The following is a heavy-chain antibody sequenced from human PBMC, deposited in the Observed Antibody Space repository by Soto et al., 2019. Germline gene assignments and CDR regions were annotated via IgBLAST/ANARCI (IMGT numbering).Heavy chain of an antibody. D-gene: IGHD1-1*01. CDR3: ARGTTGTSLTVLAAFDI. Sequence: ASVKVSCKASGYTFTSYGISWVRQAPGQGLEWMGWISAYNGNTNYAQKLQGRVTMTTDTSTSTAYMELRSLRSDDTAVYYCARGTTGTSLTVLAAFDIWGQGTMVTVSS. CDR1: GYTFTSYG. CDR2: ISAYNGNT. J-gene: IGHJ3*02. V-gene: IGHV1-18*01.